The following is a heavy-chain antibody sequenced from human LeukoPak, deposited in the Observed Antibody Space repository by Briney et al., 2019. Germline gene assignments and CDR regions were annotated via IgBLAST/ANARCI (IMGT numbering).Heavy chain of an antibody. CDR1: GFTFSDYY. Sequence: PGGSLRLSCAASGFTFSDYYMTWIRQAPGKGLEWVSYISSSGSAIYYADSVKGRFTISRDNAKNSLYLQVNSLRAEDTAVYYCANARWELLLLTWGQGTLVTVSS. V-gene: IGHV3-11*04. J-gene: IGHJ5*02. CDR2: ISSSGSAI. D-gene: IGHD1-26*01. CDR3: ANARWELLLLT.